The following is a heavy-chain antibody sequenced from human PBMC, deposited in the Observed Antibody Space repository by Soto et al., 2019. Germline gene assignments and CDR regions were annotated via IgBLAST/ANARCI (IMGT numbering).Heavy chain of an antibody. CDR3: ARHVPNQVFDD. D-gene: IGHD2-2*01. CDR1: GGSISSYY. Sequence: SETLSLTCTVSGGSISSYYWSWIRQPPGKGLEWIGYIYYSGSTNYNPSLKSRVTISVDTSKNQFSLKLSSVTAADTAVYYCARHVPNQVFDDWGKGTLVTVPS. J-gene: IGHJ4*02. CDR2: IYYSGST. V-gene: IGHV4-59*08.